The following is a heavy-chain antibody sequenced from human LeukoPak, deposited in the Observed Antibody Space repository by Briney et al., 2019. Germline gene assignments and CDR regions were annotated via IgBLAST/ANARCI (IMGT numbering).Heavy chain of an antibody. J-gene: IGHJ4*02. Sequence: GGSLRLSCAASGFTFSSYAMHWVRQAPGKGLEWVAVISYDGSNKYYADSVKGRFTISRDNSKNTLYLQMNSLRAEDTAVYYCARALDYGDPFDYWGQGTLVTVSS. CDR3: ARALDYGDPFDY. D-gene: IGHD4-17*01. CDR1: GFTFSSYA. V-gene: IGHV3-30-3*01. CDR2: ISYDGSNK.